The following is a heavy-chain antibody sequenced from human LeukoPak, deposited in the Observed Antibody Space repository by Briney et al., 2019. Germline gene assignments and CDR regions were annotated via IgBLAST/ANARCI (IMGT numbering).Heavy chain of an antibody. CDR1: GGSISSSNW. CDR3: ARAIPTSGDYDGDYYYGMDV. CDR2: IYHRGST. Sequence: SETLSLTCAVSGGSISSSNWWSCVRQPPGKGLEWIGEIYHRGSTNYNPSLKSRVTISVDKSKNQFSLKLSSVTAADTAVYYCARAIPTSGDYDGDYYYGMDVWGKGTTVTVSS. J-gene: IGHJ6*04. V-gene: IGHV4-4*02. D-gene: IGHD4-17*01.